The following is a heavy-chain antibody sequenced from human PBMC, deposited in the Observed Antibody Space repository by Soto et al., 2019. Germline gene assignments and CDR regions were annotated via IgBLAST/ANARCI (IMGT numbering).Heavy chain of an antibody. CDR1: GYTFTSYD. V-gene: IGHV1-8*01. CDR2: MNPNSGNT. Sequence: QVQLVQSGAEVKKPGASVKVSCKASGYTFTSYDINWVRQATGQGLEWMGWMNPNSGNTGHAQKFQGRVPITASTSISTAYMELSSLRSEATAVYYCARPSTVTRYNWFDPWGQGPLVTVSS. J-gene: IGHJ5*02. D-gene: IGHD4-17*01. CDR3: ARPSTVTRYNWFDP.